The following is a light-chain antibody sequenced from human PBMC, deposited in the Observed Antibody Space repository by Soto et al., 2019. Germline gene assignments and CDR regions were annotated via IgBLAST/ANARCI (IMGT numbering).Light chain of an antibody. Sequence: EIVLTQSPGTLSLSPGERATLSCWASQSVSSSYLAWYQQKPGQAPRLLIYGASSRATGIPDRFSGSGSETDFTLTISRLEPEDFAVYYCQQFGSSPWTFGQGTKVDIK. CDR1: QSVSSSY. CDR3: QQFGSSPWT. V-gene: IGKV3-20*01. CDR2: GAS. J-gene: IGKJ1*01.